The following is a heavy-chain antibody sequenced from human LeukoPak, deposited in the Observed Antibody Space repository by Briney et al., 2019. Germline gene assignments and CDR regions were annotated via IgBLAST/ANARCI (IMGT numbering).Heavy chain of an antibody. V-gene: IGHV3-7*01. Sequence: GFTXXXXXXSXVXXXPGXXXXWVADIKQDGSDKYYVHSVNGRFTISRDNAKNSLYLQMNSLRAEDTAVYYCARDVVRSPVDYWGQGTLVTVSS. CDR1: GFTXXXXX. D-gene: IGHD2-21*01. CDR3: ARDVVRSPVDY. J-gene: IGHJ4*02. CDR2: IKQDGSDK.